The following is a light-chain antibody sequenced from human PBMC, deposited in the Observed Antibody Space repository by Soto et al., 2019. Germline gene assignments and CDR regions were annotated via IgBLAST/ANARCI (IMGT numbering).Light chain of an antibody. J-gene: IGKJ5*01. CDR2: ASS. Sequence: ILLTQSPSSLSASVVDRVTITCRASQGIDTSLAWYQQKPGKAPKLLIYASSNFQSGVPSRFSGSGSGTHFTLTSSSLQPEDCATYYCQQLHGYPITFGQGTRLE. CDR1: QGIDTS. CDR3: QQLHGYPIT. V-gene: IGKV1-9*01.